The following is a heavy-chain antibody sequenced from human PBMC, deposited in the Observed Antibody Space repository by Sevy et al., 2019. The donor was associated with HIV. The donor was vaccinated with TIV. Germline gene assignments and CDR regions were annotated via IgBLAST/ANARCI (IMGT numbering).Heavy chain of an antibody. J-gene: IGHJ3*02. CDR2: NYRDGIV. CDR3: ARRALGGPDI. V-gene: IGHV4-59*01. Sequence: SETLSLTCTLSGGSFSDYYWTWIRQSPGKGLEWIGFNYRDGIVDYNPSLKTRVSILKARPRSQLSLRLSSLTAADTAVYYCARRALGGPDIWGPGTMVTVSS. CDR1: GGSFSDYY. D-gene: IGHD6-25*01.